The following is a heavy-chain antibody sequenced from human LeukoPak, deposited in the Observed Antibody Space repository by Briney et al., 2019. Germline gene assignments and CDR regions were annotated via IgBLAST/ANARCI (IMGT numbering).Heavy chain of an antibody. CDR3: ARSLYYGSGSYTALFDY. D-gene: IGHD3-10*01. J-gene: IGHJ4*02. Sequence: ASVKVSCKASGYTFTGYYMHWVRQAPGQGLEWMGWISPNSGGSNYAQKFQGRVTMTRDTSISTAYMELSRLRSDDTAVYYCARSLYYGSGSYTALFDYWGQGTLVTVSS. CDR2: ISPNSGGS. CDR1: GYTFTGYY. V-gene: IGHV1-2*02.